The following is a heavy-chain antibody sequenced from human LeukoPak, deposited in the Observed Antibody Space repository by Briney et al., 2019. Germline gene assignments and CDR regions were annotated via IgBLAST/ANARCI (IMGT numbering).Heavy chain of an antibody. Sequence: ASVKVSCKASGYTFTGYYMHWVRQAPGQGLEWMGWINPNSGDTNYAQKFQGWVTMTRDTSISTAYMELRRLRSDDAAVYYCAKAAGLVGVSTYELDYWGQGTLVTVSS. V-gene: IGHV1-2*04. D-gene: IGHD2/OR15-2a*01. J-gene: IGHJ4*02. CDR1: GYTFTGYY. CDR3: AKAAGLVGVSTYELDY. CDR2: INPNSGDT.